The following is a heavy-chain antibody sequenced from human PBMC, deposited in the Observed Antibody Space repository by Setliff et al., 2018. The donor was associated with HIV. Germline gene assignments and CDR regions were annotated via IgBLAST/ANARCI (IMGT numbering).Heavy chain of an antibody. J-gene: IGHJ4*02. D-gene: IGHD6-19*01. Sequence: GESLKISCKASGYTFTNYWIAWVRQMPGKGLEWMGIVYPGDSDTTYSPSFQGQVTISADKSINTAYLQWTSLKASDTAIYYCAKVGGPYANGWCYGLDSWGQGTLVTVSS. CDR3: AKVGGPYANGWCYGLDS. V-gene: IGHV5-51*01. CDR2: VYPGDSDT. CDR1: GYTFTNYW.